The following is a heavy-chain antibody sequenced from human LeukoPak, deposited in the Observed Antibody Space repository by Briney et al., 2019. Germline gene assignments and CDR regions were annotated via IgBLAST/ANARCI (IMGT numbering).Heavy chain of an antibody. V-gene: IGHV4-59*01. CDR3: ARVGGGYYYMDV. J-gene: IGHJ6*03. Sequence: SETLSLTCTVSGGSISSYYWSWIRQPPGKGLEWIGYIYYSGSTNYNPSLKSRVTISVDTSKNQFSLKLSSVTAADTAVYYCARVGGGYYYMDVWGKGTTVTVSS. CDR1: GGSISSYY. D-gene: IGHD2-15*01. CDR2: IYYSGST.